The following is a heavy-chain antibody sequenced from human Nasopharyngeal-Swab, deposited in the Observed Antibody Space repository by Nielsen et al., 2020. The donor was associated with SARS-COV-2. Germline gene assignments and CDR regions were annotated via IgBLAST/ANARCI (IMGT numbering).Heavy chain of an antibody. CDR3: ARVQGYCTGGSCYSVFYYFAMDV. CDR2: IYPGDSEN. CDR1: GYSSTNYW. J-gene: IGHJ6*02. Sequence: MVSCKGTGYSSTNYWIGWVRHLPGKGLERMGIIYPGDSENRYSPSFEGQVTISVDKSISTAYLQCSSLKASDTAMYYCARVQGYCTGGSCYSVFYYFAMDVWGQGTTVTVSS. D-gene: IGHD2-15*01. V-gene: IGHV5-51*01.